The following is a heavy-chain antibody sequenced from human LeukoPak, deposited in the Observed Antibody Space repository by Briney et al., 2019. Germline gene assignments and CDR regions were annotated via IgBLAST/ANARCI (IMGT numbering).Heavy chain of an antibody. J-gene: IGHJ3*02. CDR1: GFTFRDYD. V-gene: IGHV3-13*01. D-gene: IGHD5/OR15-5a*01. Sequence: GSLRLSCAASGFTFRDYDMHWVRQAPGRGLEWVSAIGIGDDTHYPDSVKGRFTISRENAKNSLYLQISSLRDGDTAMYYCVRGGIRVSGIDAFDIWGQGTMVTVSS. CDR2: IGIGDDT. CDR3: VRGGIRVSGIDAFDI.